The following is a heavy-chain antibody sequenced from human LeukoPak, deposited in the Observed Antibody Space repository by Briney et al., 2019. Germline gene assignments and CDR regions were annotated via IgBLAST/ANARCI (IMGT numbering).Heavy chain of an antibody. CDR1: GFTFSSYS. Sequence: GGSLRLSCAASGFTFSSYSMNWVRQAPGKGLEWVSSISSSSSYIYYADSVEGRFTISRDNAKNSLYLQMNSLRAEDTAVYYCARAIAVAGCFDYWGQGTLVTVSS. D-gene: IGHD6-19*01. V-gene: IGHV3-21*01. CDR2: ISSSSSYI. J-gene: IGHJ4*02. CDR3: ARAIAVAGCFDY.